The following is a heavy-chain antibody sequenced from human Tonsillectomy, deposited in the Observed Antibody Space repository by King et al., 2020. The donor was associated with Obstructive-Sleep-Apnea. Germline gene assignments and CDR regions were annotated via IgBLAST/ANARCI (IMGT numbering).Heavy chain of an antibody. CDR1: GSSIRGFH. V-gene: IGHV4-59*08. CDR3: ARHEYGVGYAY. Sequence: PLQESGPGLVKPSETLSLTCTVSGSSIRGFHWSWLRQSPGKGLEFLASIYHTGSTTYNPSLRSRVTISIDMSKEQFSLKLNSVTAADTALYFCARHEYGVGYAYWGQGTLVTVSS. J-gene: IGHJ4*02. CDR2: IYHTGST. D-gene: IGHD2-2*01.